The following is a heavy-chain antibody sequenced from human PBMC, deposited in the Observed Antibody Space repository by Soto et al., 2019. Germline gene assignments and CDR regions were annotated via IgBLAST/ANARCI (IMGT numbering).Heavy chain of an antibody. V-gene: IGHV3-30-3*01. D-gene: IGHD4-17*01. Sequence: QVQLVESGGGVVQAGNSLRLSCTASGLTFTSSSFHWVRHAPGKGLEWVAVISENGARQYSTESVRGRFLISRDSSKNTVYLQRNSLRPEDTGVYFCARRLATTVSALGYWGQGALVTVSS. CDR1: GLTFTSSS. CDR3: ARRLATTVSALGY. CDR2: ISENGARQ. J-gene: IGHJ4*02.